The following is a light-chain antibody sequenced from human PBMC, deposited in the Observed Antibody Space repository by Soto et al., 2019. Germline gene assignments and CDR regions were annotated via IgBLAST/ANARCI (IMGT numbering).Light chain of an antibody. CDR2: GAS. Sequence: EIVMTQSPATLSVSPGERATLSCRASQSVSSNLAWYQQKPGQAPRLLIYGASTRATGIPARLSGSGSGTDFTLTISRLEPEDFAVYYCQQYGSSPITFGQGTRLEIK. V-gene: IGKV3-15*01. J-gene: IGKJ5*01. CDR1: QSVSSN. CDR3: QQYGSSPIT.